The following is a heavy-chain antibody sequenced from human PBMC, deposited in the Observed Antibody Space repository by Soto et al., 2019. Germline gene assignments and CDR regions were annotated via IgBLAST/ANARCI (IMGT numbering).Heavy chain of an antibody. J-gene: IGHJ3*02. D-gene: IGHD3-3*01. CDR3: ARDKEYYDFWSGYSPWAFDI. CDR2: ISAYNGNT. V-gene: IGHV1-18*01. Sequence: QVQLVQSGAEVKKPGASVKVSCKASGYTFTSYGISRVRQAPGQGLEWMGWISAYNGNTNYAQKLQGRVTMTTDTSTSTAYMELRSLRSDDTAVYYGARDKEYYDFWSGYSPWAFDIWGQGTMVTVSS. CDR1: GYTFTSYG.